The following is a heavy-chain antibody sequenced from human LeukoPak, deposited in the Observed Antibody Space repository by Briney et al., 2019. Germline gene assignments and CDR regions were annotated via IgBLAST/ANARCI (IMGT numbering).Heavy chain of an antibody. CDR1: GFTFSSYE. CDR2: IRSKTYGGTP. CDR3: TRDQTPYY. Sequence: GGSLRLSCAASGFTFSSYEMNWVRQAPGKGLEWVGFIRSKTYGGTPEYAASVQGRFTISRDDSKGIAYLQMNSLKTEDTAVYYCTRDQTPYYWGQGTLVTVSS. V-gene: IGHV3-49*04. J-gene: IGHJ4*02.